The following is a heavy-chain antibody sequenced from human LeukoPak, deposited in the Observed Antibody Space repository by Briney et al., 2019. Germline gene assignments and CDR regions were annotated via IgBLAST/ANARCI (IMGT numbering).Heavy chain of an antibody. CDR3: ARGGGSYDFDY. V-gene: IGHV4-34*01. Sequence: SETLSLTCTVYGGSFSGYYWSWIRQPPGKGLEWIGEINHSGSTNYNPSLKSRVTISVDTSKNQFSLKLSSVTAADTAVYYCARGGGSYDFDYWGQGTLVTVSS. CDR2: INHSGST. D-gene: IGHD1-26*01. J-gene: IGHJ4*02. CDR1: GGSFSGYY.